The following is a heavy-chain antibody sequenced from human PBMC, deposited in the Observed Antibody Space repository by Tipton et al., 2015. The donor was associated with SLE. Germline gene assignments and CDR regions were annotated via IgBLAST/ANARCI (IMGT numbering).Heavy chain of an antibody. CDR3: ALDYDILTGRGNFDY. CDR2: INHSGST. CDR1: GGSFSGYY. Sequence: TLSLTCAVYGGSFSGYYWSWIRQPPGKGLEWIGEINHSGSTNYNPSLKSRVTISVDTSKNQFSLKLGSVTAADTAVYYCALDYDILTGRGNFDYWGQGTLVTVSS. V-gene: IGHV4-34*01. J-gene: IGHJ4*02. D-gene: IGHD3-9*01.